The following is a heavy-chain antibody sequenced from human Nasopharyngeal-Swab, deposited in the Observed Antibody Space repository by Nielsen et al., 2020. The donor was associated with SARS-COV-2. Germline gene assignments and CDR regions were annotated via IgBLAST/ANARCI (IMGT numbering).Heavy chain of an antibody. Sequence: SETLSPTCTVSCGSISSGSIRSYYRSWIRQPPGKGLAWIGYFSYTGITNYNPSLMSRVTISVEISKNQFSLKLSSVAAADTAVYYCAREVVGGLVHSWGQGTLVTISS. D-gene: IGHD1-26*01. J-gene: IGHJ4*02. V-gene: IGHV4-61*01. CDR2: FSYTGIT. CDR3: AREVVGGLVHS. CDR1: CGSISSGSIRSYY.